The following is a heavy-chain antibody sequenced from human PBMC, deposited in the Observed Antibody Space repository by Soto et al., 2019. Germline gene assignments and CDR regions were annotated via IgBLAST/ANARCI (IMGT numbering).Heavy chain of an antibody. J-gene: IGHJ6*02. V-gene: IGHV3-23*01. D-gene: IGHD3-22*01. CDR2: ISGSGGST. CDR3: AKSSSYDSSGYPGPYYYGMDV. Sequence: PGGSLRLSCAASGFTFSSYAMSWVRQAPGKGLEWVSAISGSGGSTYYADSVKGRFTISRDNSKNTLYLQMNSLRAEDTAVYYCAKSSSYDSSGYPGPYYYGMDVWGQGTTVTVSS. CDR1: GFTFSSYA.